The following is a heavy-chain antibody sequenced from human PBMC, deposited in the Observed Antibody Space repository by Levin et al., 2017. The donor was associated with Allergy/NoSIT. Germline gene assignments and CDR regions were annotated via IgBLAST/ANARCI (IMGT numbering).Heavy chain of an antibody. CDR1: GFIFRSYG. CDR2: ISYDGSDK. J-gene: IGHJ3*02. Sequence: PGGSLRLSCAASGFIFRSYGMHWVRQAPGKGLEWVAIISYDGSDKYYADSVKGRFTISRENSKNTLSLQMNSLRAEDTAVYYCAKGLHIWGQGTMVTVSS. D-gene: IGHD3-16*01. CDR3: AKGLHI. V-gene: IGHV3-30*18.